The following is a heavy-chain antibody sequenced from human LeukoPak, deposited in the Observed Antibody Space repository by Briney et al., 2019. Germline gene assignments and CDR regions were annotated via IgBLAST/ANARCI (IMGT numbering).Heavy chain of an antibody. CDR3: ARYVWGSYRRFDP. V-gene: IGHV3-21*01. D-gene: IGHD3-16*02. CDR2: ISSSSSYM. J-gene: IGHJ5*02. CDR1: GFTLSNYN. Sequence: PGGSLRLSCAASGFTLSNYNMIWVRQIPWKGLEWVSSISSSSSYMYYVDSVKGRFTISRDNAKNSLFLQMNSLRAEDTAVYYCARYVWGSYRRFDPWGQGTLVTVSS.